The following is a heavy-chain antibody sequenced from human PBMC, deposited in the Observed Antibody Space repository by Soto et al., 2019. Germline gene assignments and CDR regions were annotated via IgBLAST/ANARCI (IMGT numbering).Heavy chain of an antibody. CDR1: VGSISSSSYY. CDR3: VIRGGGADYYFDY. J-gene: IGHJ4*02. V-gene: IGHV4-39*01. CDR2: IYYSGST. D-gene: IGHD2-15*01. Sequence: QLQLQESGPGLVKPSETLSLTCTVSVGSISSSSYYWGWIRQPPGKGLEWIGSIYYSGSTYYNPSLKSRVTISVDTSKNQFSLKLSSVTAADTAVYYCVIRGGGADYYFDYWGQGTLVTVSS.